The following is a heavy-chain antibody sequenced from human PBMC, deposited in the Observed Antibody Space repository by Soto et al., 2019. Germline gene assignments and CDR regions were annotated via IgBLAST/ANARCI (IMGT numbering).Heavy chain of an antibody. CDR2: IYSGDTT. Sequence: GGSLRLSCAASGFTVSSNYMTWVRQAPGKGLECVSVIYSGDTTYYADSVKGRFTISRDNSKNTLYLQMNSLRAEDTAVYYCAKARGYYDTSGYSGYYFDYWGQGTLVTVSS. J-gene: IGHJ4*02. V-gene: IGHV3-53*01. CDR3: AKARGYYDTSGYSGYYFDY. CDR1: GFTVSSNY. D-gene: IGHD3-22*01.